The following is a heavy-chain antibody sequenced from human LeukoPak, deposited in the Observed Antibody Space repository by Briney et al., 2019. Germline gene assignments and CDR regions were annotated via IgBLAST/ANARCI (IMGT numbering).Heavy chain of an antibody. J-gene: IGHJ4*02. CDR1: GYTLSELS. CDR2: FTPEKGEA. Sequence: ASVKVSCKVSGYTLSELSIHWLRQAPGKGLEWMGGFTPEKGEAVYTQKFQGRVTMTEDTSSDTAYMELSGLRSEDTAVYYCARDRGVPAVFDYWGQGTLVTVSS. V-gene: IGHV1-24*01. D-gene: IGHD3-10*01. CDR3: ARDRGVPAVFDY.